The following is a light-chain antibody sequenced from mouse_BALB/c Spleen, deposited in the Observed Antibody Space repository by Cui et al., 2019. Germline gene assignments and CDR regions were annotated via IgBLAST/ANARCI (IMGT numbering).Light chain of an antibody. J-gene: IGKJ1*01. Sequence: DIVMTQSHKFMSKSVGDRVSNTCKASQDVRTAVAWHQQEPGQYPKLLIYWTSTRDAGVPVRFTGSGSGTDYTLTISSVQAEDLALYYCQQHYSTPWTFGGGTKLEIK. CDR1: QDVRTA. CDR2: WTS. V-gene: IGKV6-25*01. CDR3: QQHYSTPWT.